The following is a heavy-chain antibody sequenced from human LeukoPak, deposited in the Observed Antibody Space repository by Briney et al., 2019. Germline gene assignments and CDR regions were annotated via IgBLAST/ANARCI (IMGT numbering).Heavy chain of an antibody. CDR1: GFTFSSYW. V-gene: IGHV3-7*04. Sequence: GGSLRLSCAASGFTFSSYWMSWVRQAPGKGPEWVANIKQDGSEKYYVDSVKGRFTISRDNAKNSLYLQMNSLRAEDTAVYYCARGTYYYDSSGYYPIDYWGQGTLVTVSS. D-gene: IGHD3-22*01. CDR3: ARGTYYYDSSGYYPIDY. J-gene: IGHJ4*02. CDR2: IKQDGSEK.